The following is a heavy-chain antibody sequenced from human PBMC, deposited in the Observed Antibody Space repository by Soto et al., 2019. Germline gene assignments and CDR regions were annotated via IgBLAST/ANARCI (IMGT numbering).Heavy chain of an antibody. CDR1: GYTFTSYD. V-gene: IGHV1-8*01. D-gene: IGHD3-22*01. J-gene: IGHJ4*02. CDR2: MNPNSGNT. CDR3: ARELTMIVDN. Sequence: QVQLVQSGAEVKKPGASVKVSCKASGYTFTSYDSNWVRQATEQVLEWMGWMNPNSGNTGHAQKFQGRVTMTRNTSMSTSYMELSTLRSADTAVYYCARELTMIVDNWGQGTLVTVSS.